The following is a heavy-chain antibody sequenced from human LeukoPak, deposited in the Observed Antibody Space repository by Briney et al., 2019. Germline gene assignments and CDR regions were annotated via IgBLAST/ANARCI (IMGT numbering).Heavy chain of an antibody. D-gene: IGHD6-19*01. J-gene: IGHJ4*02. CDR2: ISSSGGTT. V-gene: IGHV3-23*01. Sequence: GGSLRLSCAASGFTFSTYAVNWVRQAPGKGLEWVSAISSSGGTTYYADSEKGRFGISRDNSKNTLYLQMNSLRAEDTAVYYRAKDRNGWPKNFCSWGQGTLGTVSA. CDR3: AKDRNGWPKNFCS. CDR1: GFTFSTYA.